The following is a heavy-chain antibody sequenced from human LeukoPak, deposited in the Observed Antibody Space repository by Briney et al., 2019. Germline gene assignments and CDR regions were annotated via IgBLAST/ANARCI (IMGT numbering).Heavy chain of an antibody. Sequence: PGGSLRLSCAASGFTFSSYAMSWVRQAPGKGLEWVSAISGSGGSTYYADSVKGRFTISRDNSKNTLYLQMNSLRAEDTAVYYCAKGKSMITFGGVIVHWGQGTLVTVSS. CDR3: AKGKSMITFGGVIVH. J-gene: IGHJ5*02. CDR1: GFTFSSYA. V-gene: IGHV3-23*01. CDR2: ISGSGGST. D-gene: IGHD3-16*01.